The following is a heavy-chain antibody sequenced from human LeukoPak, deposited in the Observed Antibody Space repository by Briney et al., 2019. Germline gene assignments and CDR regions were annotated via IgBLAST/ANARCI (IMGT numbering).Heavy chain of an antibody. CDR3: ASLSGYNYINFDY. J-gene: IGHJ4*02. CDR1: GFTFSSDE. Sequence: GGSLRLSCAASGFTFSSDEMNWVRQAPGKGLEWVSYISSSGSTRYYADSVKGRFTISRDNAKNSLYLQMNSLRAEDTAVYYCASLSGYNYINFDYWGQGTLVTVSS. CDR2: ISSSGSTR. D-gene: IGHD5-24*01. V-gene: IGHV3-48*03.